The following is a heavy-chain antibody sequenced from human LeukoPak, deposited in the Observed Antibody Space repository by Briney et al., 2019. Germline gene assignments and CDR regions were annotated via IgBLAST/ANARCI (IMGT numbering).Heavy chain of an antibody. J-gene: IGHJ4*02. CDR2: ISWDGGST. CDR3: ARAQGGPDSSGYYYASFDY. Sequence: GGSLRLSCAASGFTFDDYTMHWVRQAPGKGLEWVSLISWDGGSTYYADSVKGRFTISRDNSKNTLYLQMNSLRAEDTAVYYCARAQGGPDSSGYYYASFDYWGQGTLVTVSS. V-gene: IGHV3-43*01. D-gene: IGHD3-22*01. CDR1: GFTFDDYT.